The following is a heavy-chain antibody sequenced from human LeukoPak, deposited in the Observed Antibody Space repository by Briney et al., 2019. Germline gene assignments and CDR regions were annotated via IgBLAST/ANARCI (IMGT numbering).Heavy chain of an antibody. CDR1: GLMFDDYS. J-gene: IGHJ5*02. D-gene: IGHD7-27*01. CDR2: TRRQSYGGTV. V-gene: IGHV3-49*04. CDR3: AGQFTGHWGDLDP. Sequence: QTGGSLRLSCTGSGLMFDDYSISWVRQAPGKGLEWVGLTRRQSYGGTVHYAASVKGRFTISRDDSKSVAYLQMDSLKREDTATYYCAGQFTGHWGDLDPWGQGTLVTVSS.